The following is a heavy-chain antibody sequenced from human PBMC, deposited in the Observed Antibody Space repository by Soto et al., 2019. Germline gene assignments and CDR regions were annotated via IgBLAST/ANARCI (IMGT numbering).Heavy chain of an antibody. CDR1: GFTFRSYG. Sequence: GGSLRLSCAASGFTFRSYGMHWVRQAPGKGLEWVAVIWYDGSNKYYADSVKGRFTISIDNSKNTLYLQMNRLRAEDTAVYYGARVHKAYISGCFPSPAFDYRGQGTLVTV. D-gene: IGHD6-19*01. CDR3: ARVHKAYISGCFPSPAFDY. V-gene: IGHV3-33*01. J-gene: IGHJ4*02. CDR2: IWYDGSNK.